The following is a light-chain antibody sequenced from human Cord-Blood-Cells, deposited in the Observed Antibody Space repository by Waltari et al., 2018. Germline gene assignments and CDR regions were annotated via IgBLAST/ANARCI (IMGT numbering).Light chain of an antibody. CDR3: SSYTSSSTYVV. CDR1: SSDVGGYSY. J-gene: IGLJ2*01. CDR2: DVS. Sequence: QSALTQPASVSGSPGQSITISCTGTSSDVGGYSYVSWYQQHPGKAPKLMIYDVSKRPSVVSNRFSGSKSGNTASLTISGLQAEDEADYYCSSYTSSSTYVVFGGGTKLTVL. V-gene: IGLV2-14*01.